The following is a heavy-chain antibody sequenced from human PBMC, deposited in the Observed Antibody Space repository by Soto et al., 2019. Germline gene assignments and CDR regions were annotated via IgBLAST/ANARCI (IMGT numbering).Heavy chain of an antibody. D-gene: IGHD3-22*01. CDR2: ISAYNGNT. J-gene: IGHJ4*02. CDR1: GYTFTSYG. CDR3: ARSAYYYDSSGYYYPVYFDY. V-gene: IGHV1-18*04. Sequence: VASVKVSCKASGYTFTSYGISWVRQAPGQGLEWMGWISAYNGNTNYAQKLQGRVTMTTDTSTSTAYMELRSLRSDDTAVYYCARSAYYYDSSGYYYPVYFDYWGQGTLVTAPQ.